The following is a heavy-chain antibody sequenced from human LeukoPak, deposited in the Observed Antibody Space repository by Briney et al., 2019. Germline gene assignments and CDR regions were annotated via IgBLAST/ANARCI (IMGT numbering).Heavy chain of an antibody. CDR2: IYTSGST. CDR3: ALLYDYVWGSYLDY. CDR1: GGSTSSYY. D-gene: IGHD3-16*02. J-gene: IGHJ4*02. Sequence: SETLSLTCTVSGGSTSSYYWSWIRQPAGKGLEWIGRIYTSGSTNYNPSLKSRVTMSVDTSKNQFSLKLSSVTAADTAVYYCALLYDYVWGSYLDYWGQGTLVTVSS. V-gene: IGHV4-4*07.